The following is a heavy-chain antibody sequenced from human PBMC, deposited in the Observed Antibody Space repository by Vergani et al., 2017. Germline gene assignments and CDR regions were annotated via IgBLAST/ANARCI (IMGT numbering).Heavy chain of an antibody. Sequence: EVQLVESGGGLVKPGGSLRLSCAASGFTFSSYSMNWVRQAPGKGLEWVSSISSSSSYIYYADSVKGRFTISRDNAKNSLYLQMNSLRAEDTAVYYCARDPGYTGCLDPGGQGTLVTVSS. D-gene: IGHD5-24*01. CDR2: ISSSSSYI. J-gene: IGHJ5*02. CDR1: GFTFSSYS. CDR3: ARDPGYTGCLDP. V-gene: IGHV3-21*01.